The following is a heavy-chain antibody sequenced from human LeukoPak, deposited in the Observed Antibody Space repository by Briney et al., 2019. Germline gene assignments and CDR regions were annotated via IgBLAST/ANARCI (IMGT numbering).Heavy chain of an antibody. D-gene: IGHD2-15*01. CDR2: IVVGSGNT. Sequence: SVKVSRKASGFTFTSSAMQWVRQARGQRLEWIGWIVVGSGNTNYAQKFQERVTITRDMSTSTAYMELSSLRSEDTAVYYCAALPTTPTFAFDIWGQGTMVTVSS. CDR1: GFTFTSSA. CDR3: AALPTTPTFAFDI. J-gene: IGHJ3*02. V-gene: IGHV1-58*02.